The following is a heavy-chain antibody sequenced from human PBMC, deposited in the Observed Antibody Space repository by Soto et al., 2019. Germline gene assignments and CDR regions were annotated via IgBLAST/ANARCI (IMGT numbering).Heavy chain of an antibody. D-gene: IGHD3-10*01. Sequence: EVQLLESGGGLVQPGGSLRLSCAASGFTFSSYAMSWVRQAPGKGLEWVSAISGSGGSTYYADSVKDRFTIARDNSKNSLYMQMNSLSAEDTAVYYCALYGSGSYYNPWYYYGMDVWGQGTTFTVSS. J-gene: IGHJ6*02. CDR2: ISGSGGST. CDR1: GFTFSSYA. CDR3: ALYGSGSYYNPWYYYGMDV. V-gene: IGHV3-23*01.